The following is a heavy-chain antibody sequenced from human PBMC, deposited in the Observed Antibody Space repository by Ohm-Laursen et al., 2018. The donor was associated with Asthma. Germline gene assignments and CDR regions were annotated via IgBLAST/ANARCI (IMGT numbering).Heavy chain of an antibody. V-gene: IGHV3-23*01. CDR3: AKDRGFNYGYGMDV. D-gene: IGHD5-18*01. Sequence: SLRLSCAASGFTFSSFAMSWVRQAPGKGLEWVSTISGSAGSTYYADSVKGRFTNSRDNSKNTLYLQMNSLGAEDTALYYCAKDRGFNYGYGMDVWGQGTTVTVSS. CDR1: GFTFSSFA. CDR2: ISGSAGST. J-gene: IGHJ6*02.